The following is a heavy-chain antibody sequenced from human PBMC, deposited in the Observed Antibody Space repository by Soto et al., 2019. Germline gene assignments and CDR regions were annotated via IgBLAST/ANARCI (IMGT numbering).Heavy chain of an antibody. Sequence: GGSLRLSCAASGFTFSSYGMHWVRQAPGKGLEWVAVISYDGSNKYYVDSVKGRFTISRDNSKNTLYLQMNSLRAEDTAVYYCARDLDYIVVVVAATYGMDVWGQGTTVTVSS. V-gene: IGHV3-30*03. J-gene: IGHJ6*02. D-gene: IGHD2-15*01. CDR1: GFTFSSYG. CDR3: ARDLDYIVVVVAATYGMDV. CDR2: ISYDGSNK.